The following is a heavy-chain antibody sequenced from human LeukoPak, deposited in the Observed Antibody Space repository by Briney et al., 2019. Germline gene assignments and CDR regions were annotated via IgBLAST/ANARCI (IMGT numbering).Heavy chain of an antibody. CDR1: GFNFGAFS. D-gene: IGHD3-10*01. J-gene: IGHJ4*02. CDR2: IQYDGSKK. V-gene: IGHV3-30*02. Sequence: GGSLRLSCAASGFNFGAFSMSWVRQAPGKGLEWVTFIQYDGSKKYYADSVKGRFTISRDNSKNTLYLEMNSLRAEDTAVYYCAKDIGSYYDYWGQGILVTVSS. CDR3: AKDIGSYYDY.